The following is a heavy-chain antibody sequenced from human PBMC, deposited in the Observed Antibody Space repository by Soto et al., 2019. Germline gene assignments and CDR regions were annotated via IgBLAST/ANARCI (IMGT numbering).Heavy chain of an antibody. CDR3: ARDQVYDFLSGSHDAFDI. V-gene: IGHV4-31*03. D-gene: IGHD3-3*01. Sequence: STETLSLTCTVSGGSISRGGYYWSWIRQHPGKGLEWIGYIYYSGSTYYNPSLKSRVTISVDTSKNQFSLKLSSVTAADTAVYYCARDQVYDFLSGSHDAFDIWGQGTMVTVSS. CDR1: GGSISRGGYY. J-gene: IGHJ3*02. CDR2: IYYSGST.